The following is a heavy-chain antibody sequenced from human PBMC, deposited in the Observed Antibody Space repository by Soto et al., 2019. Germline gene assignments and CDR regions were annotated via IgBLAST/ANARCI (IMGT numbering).Heavy chain of an antibody. D-gene: IGHD1-26*01. CDR3: AKGSSSAWYGGRLDY. V-gene: IGHV3-23*01. CDR1: GFTFSSYA. CDR2: ISGSGGST. J-gene: IGHJ4*02. Sequence: PGGSLRLSCAASGFTFSSYAMSWVRQAPGKGLEWVSAISGSGGSTYYADSVKGRFTISRDNSKNTLYLQMNSLRAEDTAVYYCAKGSSSAWYGGRLDYWGQGTLVTVSS.